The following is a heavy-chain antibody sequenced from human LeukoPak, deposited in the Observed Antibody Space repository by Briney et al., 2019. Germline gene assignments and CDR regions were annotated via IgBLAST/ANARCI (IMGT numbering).Heavy chain of an antibody. CDR1: GGSISSYY. CDR2: IYTSGST. Sequence: PSETLSLTCTVSGGSISSYYWSWIRQPAGKGLEWIGRIYTSGSTNYNPSPKSRVTISVDTSKNQFSLKLSSVTAADTAVYYCARDMAESGYSYGHDDAFDIWAKGQWSPSLQ. D-gene: IGHD5-18*01. V-gene: IGHV4-4*07. CDR3: ARDMAESGYSYGHDDAFDI. J-gene: IGHJ3*02.